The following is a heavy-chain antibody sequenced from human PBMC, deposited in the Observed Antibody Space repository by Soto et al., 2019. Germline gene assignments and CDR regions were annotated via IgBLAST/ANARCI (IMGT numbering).Heavy chain of an antibody. V-gene: IGHV3-48*02. J-gene: IGHJ4*01. Sequence: GGSLRLSCAASGFTFSRNAVNWVRQAPGKGLEWLSYISSSGSTIYYADSLKGRFTISRDNAKNSLYLQMNSLRDEDTAVYYCARDSGSSTWYYFDYWGHGTLVTVSS. CDR3: ARDSGSSTWYYFDY. CDR2: ISSSGSTI. D-gene: IGHD6-13*01. CDR1: GFTFSRNA.